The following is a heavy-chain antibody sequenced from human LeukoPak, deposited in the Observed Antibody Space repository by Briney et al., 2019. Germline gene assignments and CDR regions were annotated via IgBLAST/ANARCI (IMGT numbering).Heavy chain of an antibody. D-gene: IGHD3-22*01. CDR3: ARGTMISWFDP. J-gene: IGHJ5*02. CDR2: IYYSGST. V-gene: IGHV4-59*01. Sequence: PSETLSLTCAVYGGSFSGYYWSWIRQPPGKGLEWIGYIYYSGSTNYNPSLKSRVTISVDTSKNQFSLKLSSVTAADTAVYYCARGTMISWFDPWGQGTLVTVSS. CDR1: GGSFSGYY.